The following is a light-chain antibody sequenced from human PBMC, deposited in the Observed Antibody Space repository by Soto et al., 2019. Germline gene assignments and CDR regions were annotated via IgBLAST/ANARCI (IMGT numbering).Light chain of an antibody. V-gene: IGKV4-1*01. Sequence: DFVMTQAPDSLAVSLGERATINCKSSQSVLYNSNNKNHLGWFQQKPGHPPKLLIYGASFRPSGVPDRFSGSGSGTDFTLTISSLHAEDVAVYYCQQYYSIPFTVGQGTKVDSK. CDR3: QQYYSIPFT. CDR1: QSVLYNSNNKNH. J-gene: IGKJ2*01. CDR2: GAS.